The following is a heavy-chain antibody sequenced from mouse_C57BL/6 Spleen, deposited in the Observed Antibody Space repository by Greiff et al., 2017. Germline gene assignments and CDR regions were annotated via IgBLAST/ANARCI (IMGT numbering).Heavy chain of an antibody. Sequence: VQLQQSGAELVRPGASVTLSCKASGYTFTDYEMHWVKQTPVHGLEWIGAIDPETGGTAYNQKFKGKAILTADKSSSTAYMELRSLTSEDSAVYYGTRRGHYYSNHFDYWGQGTTLTVSA. CDR2: IDPETGGT. CDR1: GYTFTDYE. D-gene: IGHD2-5*01. CDR3: TRRGHYYSNHFDY. J-gene: IGHJ2*01. V-gene: IGHV1-15*01.